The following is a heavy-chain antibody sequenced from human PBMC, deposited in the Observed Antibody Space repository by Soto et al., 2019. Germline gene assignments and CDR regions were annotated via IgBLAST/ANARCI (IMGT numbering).Heavy chain of an antibody. V-gene: IGHV1-69*01. CDR1: GGTFSSYA. J-gene: IGHJ6*02. CDR3: AGEGGTGTTSVGSYYYGMDV. D-gene: IGHD1-7*01. CDR2: IIPIFGTA. Sequence: QVQLVQSGAEVKKPGSSVKVSCKASGGTFSSYAISWVRQAPGQGLEWMGGIIPIFGTANYAQKFQGRVTITADESTSTAYMEMSSLRSEDTAVYYCAGEGGTGTTSVGSYYYGMDVWGQGTTVTVSS.